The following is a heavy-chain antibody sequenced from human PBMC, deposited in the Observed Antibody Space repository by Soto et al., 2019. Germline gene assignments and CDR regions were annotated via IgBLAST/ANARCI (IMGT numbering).Heavy chain of an antibody. CDR3: AKDLSSILRSGSGMDV. Sequence: LRLSCAASGFIFRNFVMLWVRQAPGKGLEWVAVISYAGNNIYYADSVKGRFTISRDNSGNTLYLEMSSLRGEDTAVYYCAKDLSSILRSGSGMDVWGQGTTVTVSS. CDR2: ISYAGNNI. D-gene: IGHD3-22*01. V-gene: IGHV3-30*18. CDR1: GFIFRNFV. J-gene: IGHJ6*02.